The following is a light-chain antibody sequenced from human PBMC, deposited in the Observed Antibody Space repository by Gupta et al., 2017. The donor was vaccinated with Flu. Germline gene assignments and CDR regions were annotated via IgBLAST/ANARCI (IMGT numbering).Light chain of an antibody. J-gene: IGLJ3*02. CDR3: SSYTGTVTV. CDR1: SSDVGAYNY. Sequence: QSALTQPASVSGSPGQSLTISCTGTSSDVGAYNYVSWYQQHPGKAPKLLIYEVSDRPSGVSNRFSGSKSGNTASLTISGLQAEDEADYYCSSYTGTVTVFGGGTNVAVL. V-gene: IGLV2-14*01. CDR2: EVS.